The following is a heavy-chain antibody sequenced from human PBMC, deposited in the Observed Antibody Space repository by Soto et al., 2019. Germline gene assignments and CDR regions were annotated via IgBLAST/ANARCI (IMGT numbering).Heavy chain of an antibody. CDR1: GEALGSGQSY. Sequence: QVQLQESGPGLVKSSETLSLICFVSGEALGSGQSYWNWIRQAPGKGLEWIGHTFVTGATKYSASLKSRVTMSVDTSKSQISLTLTSVTAADSATYFCVRGRSDSAGSSFGRRMDVWGQGTTVTVSS. V-gene: IGHV4-61*01. CDR2: TFVTGAT. J-gene: IGHJ6*02. CDR3: VRGRSDSAGSSFGRRMDV. D-gene: IGHD3-10*01.